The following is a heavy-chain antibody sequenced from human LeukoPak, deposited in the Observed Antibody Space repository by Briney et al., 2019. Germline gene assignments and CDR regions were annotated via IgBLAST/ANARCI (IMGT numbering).Heavy chain of an antibody. CDR2: IYYSGST. CDR1: GGSISSGDYY. D-gene: IGHD5-18*01. J-gene: IGHJ4*02. Sequence: SETLPLTCTVSGGSISSGDYYWSWIRQPPGRGLEWIGYIYYSGSTSYNPSLKSRVTISVDTSKNQFSLKLSSVTAADTAVYYRARDAGYTYGPFDYWGQGTLVTVSS. CDR3: ARDAGYTYGPFDY. V-gene: IGHV4-30-4*01.